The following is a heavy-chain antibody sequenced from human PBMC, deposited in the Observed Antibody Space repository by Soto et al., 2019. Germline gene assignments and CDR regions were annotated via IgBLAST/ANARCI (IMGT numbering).Heavy chain of an antibody. V-gene: IGHV3-23*01. Sequence: EVQLLESGGGLVQPGGSLRLSCAASGFTFSTSPMNRVRQPPGKGLEWVSAISASGGDTYYADSVKGRFTISRDNSENTLDLQMNSLRAEDTAVYSCARGWTGNYWGQGTLVTVAS. CDR3: ARGWTGNY. CDR2: ISASGGDT. CDR1: GFTFSTSP. D-gene: IGHD6-19*01. J-gene: IGHJ4*02.